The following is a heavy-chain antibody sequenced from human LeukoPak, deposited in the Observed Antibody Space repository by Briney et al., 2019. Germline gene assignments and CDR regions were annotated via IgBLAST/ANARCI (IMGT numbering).Heavy chain of an antibody. CDR2: IKSDGSST. V-gene: IGHV3-74*01. CDR1: GFTFSSYW. Sequence: SGGSLRLSCAASGFTFSSYWMHWVRQAPGKGLVWVSRIKSDGSSTSYADSVKGRFTISRDNAKNTLYVQMYSLRAEDTAVYSCARDHSGTQDYWGQGTLVTVSS. D-gene: IGHD1-1*01. CDR3: ARDHSGTQDY. J-gene: IGHJ4*02.